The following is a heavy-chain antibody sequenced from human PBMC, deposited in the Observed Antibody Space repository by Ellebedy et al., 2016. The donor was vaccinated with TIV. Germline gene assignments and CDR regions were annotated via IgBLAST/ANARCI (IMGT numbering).Heavy chain of an antibody. CDR3: ARTFDSSGYDHVLDV. V-gene: IGHV4-39*07. CDR1: GGSISSSSYY. D-gene: IGHD3-22*01. CDR2: IYYSGST. Sequence: MPSETLSLTCTVSGGSISSSSYYWGWIRQPPGKGLEWIGSIYYSGSTYYNPSLKSRVTISVDTSKNQFSLKLSSVTAVDTAIYYCARTFDSSGYDHVLDVWGQGTMVTVSS. J-gene: IGHJ3*01.